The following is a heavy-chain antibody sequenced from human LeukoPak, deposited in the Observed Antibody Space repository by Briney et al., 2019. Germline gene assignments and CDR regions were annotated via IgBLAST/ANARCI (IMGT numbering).Heavy chain of an antibody. Sequence: KPSETLSLTCTVSGGSISSYYWNWIRQPAGKGLEWIGRIYSSGSTNYNPSLKSRVTMSVDTSKNQFSLKLSSVTAADTAVYYCAGAGPSVPAYYMDVWGKGTTVTVSS. CDR1: GGSISSYY. D-gene: IGHD2-2*01. CDR3: AGAGPSVPAYYMDV. CDR2: IYSSGST. J-gene: IGHJ6*03. V-gene: IGHV4-4*07.